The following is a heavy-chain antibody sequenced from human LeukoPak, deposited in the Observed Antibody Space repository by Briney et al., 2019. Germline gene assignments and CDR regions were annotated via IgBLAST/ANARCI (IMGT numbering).Heavy chain of an antibody. CDR3: ARATYSSSLISWDY. J-gene: IGHJ4*02. V-gene: IGHV1-2*02. Sequence: GASVKVSCKASGYTFTGYYMHWVRQAPGQGLEWMGWINPNSGGTNYAQKFQGRVTMTRDTSISTAHMELSRLRSDDTAVYYCARATYSSSLISWDYWGQGTLVTVSS. D-gene: IGHD6-6*01. CDR2: INPNSGGT. CDR1: GYTFTGYY.